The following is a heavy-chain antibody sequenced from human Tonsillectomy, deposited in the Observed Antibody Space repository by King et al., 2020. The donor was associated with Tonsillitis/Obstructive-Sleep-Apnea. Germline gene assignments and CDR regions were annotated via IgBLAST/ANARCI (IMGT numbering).Heavy chain of an antibody. Sequence: DVQLVESGGGLVQPGGSLRLSCAATGLTFSSYAMSWVRQAPGRGLEWVAGISGSGGNTYYAESVKGRFTISRDNSQNTLYLQMNSLRAEDTAVYFCAKCRQQPPNYMDVWGKGTTVTVSS. CDR1: GLTFSSYA. CDR2: ISGSGGNT. J-gene: IGHJ6*03. D-gene: IGHD6-13*01. CDR3: AKCRQQPPNYMDV. V-gene: IGHV3-23*04.